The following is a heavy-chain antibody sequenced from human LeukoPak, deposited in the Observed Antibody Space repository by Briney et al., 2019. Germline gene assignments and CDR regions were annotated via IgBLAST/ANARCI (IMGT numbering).Heavy chain of an antibody. CDR1: GFTFSSYW. CDR2: IKQDGSEK. J-gene: IGHJ4*02. CDR3: ARDLTNEYSSGWYAYYFDY. Sequence: GGSLTLSCAASGFTFSSYWMSWVSQAPGKGLEWLANIKQDGSEKYYVDSVKGRFTISRDNAKNSLYLQMNSLRAEDTAVYYCARDLTNEYSSGWYAYYFDYWGQGTLVTVSS. D-gene: IGHD6-19*01. V-gene: IGHV3-7*01.